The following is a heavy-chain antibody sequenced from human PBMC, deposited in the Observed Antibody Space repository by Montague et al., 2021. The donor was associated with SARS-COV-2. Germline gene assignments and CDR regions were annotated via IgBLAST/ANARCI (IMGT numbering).Heavy chain of an antibody. CDR1: GGSFSTYS. CDR3: AGLGDGVLRSPILGDGPYYSYYYMDV. Sequence: SETLSLTCAVHGGSFSTYSWNWIRQPPGKGLEWIGEIHHGGSTNYNPSLKSRVTISADTSKNQFSLKLTSVAAADTAVYYCAGLGDGVLRSPILGDGPYYSYYYMDVWGKGTTVTVSS. V-gene: IGHV4-34*01. J-gene: IGHJ6*03. CDR2: IHHGGST. D-gene: IGHD4-17*01.